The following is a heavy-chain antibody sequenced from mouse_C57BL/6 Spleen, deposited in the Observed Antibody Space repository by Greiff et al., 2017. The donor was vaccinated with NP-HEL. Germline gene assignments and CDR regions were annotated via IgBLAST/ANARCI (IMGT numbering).Heavy chain of an antibody. CDR2: INPYNGGT. V-gene: IGHV1-19*01. CDR3: ARLEDYYGSSYRYFDV. D-gene: IGHD1-1*01. CDR1: GYTFTDYY. Sequence: EVMLVESGPVLVKPGASVKMSCKASGYTFTDYYMNWVKQSHGKSLEWIGVINPYNGGTSYNQKFKGKATLTVDKSSSTAYMELNSLTSEDSAVYYCARLEDYYGSSYRYFDVWGTGTTVTVSS. J-gene: IGHJ1*03.